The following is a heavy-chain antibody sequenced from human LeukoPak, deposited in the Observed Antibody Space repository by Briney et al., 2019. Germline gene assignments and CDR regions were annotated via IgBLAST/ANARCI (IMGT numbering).Heavy chain of an antibody. J-gene: IGHJ6*03. Sequence: GGSLRLSCAASGFTFSSYAMSWVRQAPGKGLEWVSAISGSGGSTHYADSVKGRFTISRDNSKNTLYLQMNSLRAEDTALYYCARRGDCSTTTCQTFYYYYYMDVWGKGTTVTVSS. CDR1: GFTFSSYA. CDR3: ARRGDCSTTTCQTFYYYYYMDV. CDR2: ISGSGGST. D-gene: IGHD2-2*03. V-gene: IGHV3-23*01.